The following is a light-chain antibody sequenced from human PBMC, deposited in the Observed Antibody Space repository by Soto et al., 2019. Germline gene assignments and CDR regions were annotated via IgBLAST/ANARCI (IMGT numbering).Light chain of an antibody. V-gene: IGKV1-5*03. J-gene: IGKJ1*01. CDR2: KES. Sequence: DIQMTQSPSTLSASVGDRVTITCRASQYISSWLAWYQQKPGQAPKLLIYKESFLESGVPSRFSGRGSGTEFTLTISSLQPHDFATYYCQQYNDYPWTFGQGTKVETK. CDR1: QYISSW. CDR3: QQYNDYPWT.